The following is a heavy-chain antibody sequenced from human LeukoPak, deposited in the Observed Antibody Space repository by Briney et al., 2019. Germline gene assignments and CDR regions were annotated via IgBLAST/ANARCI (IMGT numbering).Heavy chain of an antibody. CDR3: ARLGYCSGGSCDY. CDR2: IVVGSGNT. Sequence: ASVKVSCKASGFTFTSSAVQWVRQARGQRLEWIGWIVVGSGNTNYAQKFQGRVTITADKSTSTAYMELSSLRSEDTAVYYCARLGYCSGGSCDYWGQGTLVTVSS. V-gene: IGHV1-58*01. D-gene: IGHD2-15*01. J-gene: IGHJ4*02. CDR1: GFTFTSSA.